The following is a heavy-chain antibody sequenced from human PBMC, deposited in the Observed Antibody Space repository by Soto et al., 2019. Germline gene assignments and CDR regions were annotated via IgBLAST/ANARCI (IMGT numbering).Heavy chain of an antibody. V-gene: IGHV4-34*01. D-gene: IGHD2-15*01. CDR3: ARDTPPPIVVVVAAKRGHDAFDI. Sequence: PSETLSLTCAFYGLSFRGYYWSWIRQPPGKGLEWIGEINHSGSTNYNPSLKSRVTISVDTSKNQFSLKLSSVTAADTAVYYCARDTPPPIVVVVAAKRGHDAFDIWGQGTMVTVSS. CDR1: GLSFRGYY. CDR2: INHSGST. J-gene: IGHJ3*02.